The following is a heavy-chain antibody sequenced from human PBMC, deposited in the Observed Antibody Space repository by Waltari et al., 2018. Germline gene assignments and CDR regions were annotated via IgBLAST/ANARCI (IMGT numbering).Heavy chain of an antibody. CDR2: INTNTGNP. CDR3: ARSHHYYGSGSYPVDY. Sequence: QVQLVQSGAEVKKPGASVKVSCKVSGYTLTDLSMHRVRQAPGQGLEWMGWINTNTGNPTYAQGFTGRFVFSLDTSVSTAYLQISSLKAEDTAVYYCARSHHYYGSGSYPVDYWGQGTLVTVSS. D-gene: IGHD3-10*01. CDR1: GYTLTDLS. J-gene: IGHJ4*02. V-gene: IGHV7-4-1*02.